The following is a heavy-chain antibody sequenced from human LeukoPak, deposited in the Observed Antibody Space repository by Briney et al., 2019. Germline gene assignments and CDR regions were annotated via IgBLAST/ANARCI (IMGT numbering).Heavy chain of an antibody. CDR2: IKQDGNEK. D-gene: IGHD5-24*01. CDR3: ARDRRRRDGYNYH. J-gene: IGHJ4*02. Sequence: PGGSLRLSRAASGFTFSSYWRSWVRQAPGKGLEGVANIKQDGNEKYYVYSVKGRFTISRDNAKNSLYLHMNSLRAEDTAVYYCARDRRRRDGYNYHWGQGTLVTVSS. CDR1: GFTFSSYW. V-gene: IGHV3-7*01.